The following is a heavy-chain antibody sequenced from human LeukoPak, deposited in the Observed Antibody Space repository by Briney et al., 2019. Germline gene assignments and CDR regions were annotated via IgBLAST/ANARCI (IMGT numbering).Heavy chain of an antibody. CDR3: AREDSSGYLGY. V-gene: IGHV4-59*01. CDR2: IYYSGST. Sequence: SETLSLTCSVSGDSINSYYWSWIRQPPGKGLEWIGYIYYSGSTNYNPSLKSRGTISVDTSKNQFSLKLTSLTAADTAVYYCAREDSSGYLGYWGQGTLVTVSS. D-gene: IGHD3-22*01. CDR1: GDSINSYY. J-gene: IGHJ4*02.